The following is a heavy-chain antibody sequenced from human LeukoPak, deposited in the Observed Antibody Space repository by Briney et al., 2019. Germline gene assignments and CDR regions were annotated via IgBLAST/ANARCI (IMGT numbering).Heavy chain of an antibody. V-gene: IGHV3-74*01. CDR1: GFTFSSYW. Sequence: GGSLRLSCAASGFTFSSYWVHWVRQSQEKRLVWVSRINEDGRVTDYADSVKGRLTISRDNARNTLYLQMHSLRVEDTAVYYCARDLRGIHDYWGQGTLVTVSS. CDR2: INEDGRVT. CDR3: ARDLRGIHDY. J-gene: IGHJ4*02. D-gene: IGHD3-16*01.